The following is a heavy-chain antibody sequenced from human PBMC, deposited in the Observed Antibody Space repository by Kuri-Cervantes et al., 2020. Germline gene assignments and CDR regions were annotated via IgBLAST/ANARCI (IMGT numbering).Heavy chain of an antibody. V-gene: IGHV4-30-2*01. CDR2: IYHSGST. CDR3: ARDRRSYYFDY. CDR1: GGSIGSGGYS. Sequence: LRLSCTVSGGSIGSGGYSWSWIRQPPGKGLEWIGYIYHSGSTYYNPSLKSRVTISVDRSKNQFSLKLSSVTAADTAVYYCARDRRSYYFDYWGQGTLVTVSS. J-gene: IGHJ4*02. D-gene: IGHD3-16*02.